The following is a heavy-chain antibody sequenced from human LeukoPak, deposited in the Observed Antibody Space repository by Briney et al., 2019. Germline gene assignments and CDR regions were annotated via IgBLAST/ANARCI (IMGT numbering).Heavy chain of an antibody. CDR2: ISPTNSYI. CDR1: GFTFSTYS. Sequence: GGSLRLSCVASGFTFSTYSMNWVRQAPGKGLEWVSSISPTNSYIYYTDSVKGRFTISRDNTKNSLYLQMNSLRADDTAVYYCASSGPTDPNFHYWGQGSLVTVSS. V-gene: IGHV3-21*01. D-gene: IGHD1-26*01. CDR3: ASSGPTDPNFHY. J-gene: IGHJ4*02.